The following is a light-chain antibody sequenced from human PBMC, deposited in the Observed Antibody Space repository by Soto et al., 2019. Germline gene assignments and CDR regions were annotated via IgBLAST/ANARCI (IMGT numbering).Light chain of an antibody. Sequence: QSVLTQPPSASGTPGPRVSISCSGSSSNIGSNFVYWYQQLPGTAPKLLIYRSNQRPSGVPDRFSGSKSGTSASLAISGLRSEDEADYYCAAWDDSLSGVVFGGGTKLTVL. V-gene: IGLV1-47*01. CDR3: AAWDDSLSGVV. J-gene: IGLJ2*01. CDR1: SSNIGSNF. CDR2: RSN.